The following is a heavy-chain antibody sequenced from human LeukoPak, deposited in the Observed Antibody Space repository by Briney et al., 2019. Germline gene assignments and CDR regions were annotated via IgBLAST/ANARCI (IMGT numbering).Heavy chain of an antibody. J-gene: IGHJ4*02. D-gene: IGHD5-24*01. Sequence: SETLSLTCTVSGYSISSGYYWGWIRQPPGKGLEWIGSIYHSGSTYYNPSLKSRVTISVDTSKNQFSLKLSSVTAADTAVYYCARDREMATIEDYYFDYWGQGTLVTVSS. CDR2: IYHSGST. V-gene: IGHV4-38-2*02. CDR1: GYSISSGYY. CDR3: ARDREMATIEDYYFDY.